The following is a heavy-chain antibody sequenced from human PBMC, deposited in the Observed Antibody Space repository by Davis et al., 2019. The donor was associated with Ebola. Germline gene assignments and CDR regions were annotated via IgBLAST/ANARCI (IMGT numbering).Heavy chain of an antibody. J-gene: IGHJ6*03. CDR1: GFTFSSYW. CDR2: INSDGSST. D-gene: IGHD1-26*01. Sequence: PGGSLRLSCAASGFTFSSYWMHWVRQAPGKGLVWVSRINSDGSSTSYADSVKGRFTISRDNAKNTLYLQMNSLRAEDTAVYYCARGSGSWDYYYYMDVWGKGTTVTVSS. V-gene: IGHV3-74*01. CDR3: ARGSGSWDYYYYMDV.